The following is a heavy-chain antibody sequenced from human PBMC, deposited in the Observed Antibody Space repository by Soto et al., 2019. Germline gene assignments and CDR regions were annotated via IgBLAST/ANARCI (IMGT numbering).Heavy chain of an antibody. CDR1: IGSISGSSYY. J-gene: IGHJ4*02. CDR2: LYYSGNT. CDR3: ASFTKWLLIFDY. D-gene: IGHD3-22*01. Sequence: SETLSLTCTVSIGSISGSSYYWGWIRQPPGKGLEWIGTLYYSGNTSYNPSLKSRVTISVDTSKNQFSLKLNSVTAADTAIYYCASFTKWLLIFDYWGQGTPVTVSS. V-gene: IGHV4-39*01.